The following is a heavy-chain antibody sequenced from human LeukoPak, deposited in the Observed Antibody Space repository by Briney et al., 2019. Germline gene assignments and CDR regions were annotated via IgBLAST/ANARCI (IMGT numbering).Heavy chain of an antibody. V-gene: IGHV3-23*01. Sequence: PGGSLRLSCAASGFTFSSYAMHWVRQAPGKGLEWVSAISGSGGSTYYADSVKGRFTISRDNSKNTLYLQMNSLRAEDTAVYYCAKDVYGSSGYVNDAFDIWGQGTMVTVSS. CDR2: ISGSGGST. D-gene: IGHD3-22*01. J-gene: IGHJ3*02. CDR3: AKDVYGSSGYVNDAFDI. CDR1: GFTFSSYA.